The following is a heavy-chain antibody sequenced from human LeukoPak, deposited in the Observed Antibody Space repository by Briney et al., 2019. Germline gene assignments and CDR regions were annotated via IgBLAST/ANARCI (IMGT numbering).Heavy chain of an antibody. CDR1: GFTFSSFA. V-gene: IGHV3-23*01. J-gene: IGHJ6*03. D-gene: IGHD2-21*02. Sequence: PGGSLRLXCPASGFTFSSFAMSWVRQAPGKGLEWVSAISGSDGSTYYADSVKGRFTISRDNSKNTLYLQMNSLRAEDTAVYYCAKRGGLPPLDYYYYYMDVWGKGTTVTVSS. CDR2: ISGSDGST. CDR3: AKRGGLPPLDYYYYYMDV.